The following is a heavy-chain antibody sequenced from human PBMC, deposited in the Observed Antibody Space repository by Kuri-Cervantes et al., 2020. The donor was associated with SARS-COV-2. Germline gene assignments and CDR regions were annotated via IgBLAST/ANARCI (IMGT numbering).Heavy chain of an antibody. V-gene: IGHV3-74*01. CDR1: GFTFSNAW. J-gene: IGHJ5*02. D-gene: IGHD2-2*01. CDR2: INPDGSYT. CDR3: AKGLYCSTTSCHEGGWFDP. Sequence: GESLKISCAASGFTFSNAWMNWVRQAPGKGLEWVSRINPDGSYTNNADSVKGRFTLSRDNAKNTLYLQMNSLRAEDTAVYYGAKGLYCSTTSCHEGGWFDPWGQGTLVTVSS.